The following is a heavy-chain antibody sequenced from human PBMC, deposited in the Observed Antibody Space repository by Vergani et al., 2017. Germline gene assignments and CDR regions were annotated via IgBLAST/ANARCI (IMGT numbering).Heavy chain of an antibody. CDR2: INHSGST. V-gene: IGHV4-34*01. D-gene: IGHD2-21*02. CDR3: ARGKKCGGDCVGNWFDP. CDR1: GGSFSGYY. J-gene: IGHJ5*02. Sequence: QVQLQQWGAGLLKPSETLSLTCAVYGGSFSGYYWSWIRQPPGKGLEWIGEINHSGSTNYNPSLTSRVPISVDTSKNQFSLKLSSVTAADTAVYYCARGKKCGGDCVGNWFDPWGQGTLVTVSS.